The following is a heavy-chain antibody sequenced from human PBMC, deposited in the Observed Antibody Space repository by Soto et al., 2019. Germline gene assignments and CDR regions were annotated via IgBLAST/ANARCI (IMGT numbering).Heavy chain of an antibody. CDR1: GFTFSSFA. J-gene: IGHJ4*02. V-gene: IGHV3-30-3*01. CDR3: ARGRDAFEY. CDR2: ISYDGSNK. Sequence: GGSLRLSCAASGFTFSSFAMHWVRQAPGKGLECVGVISYDGSNKYNADSVKGRFTVSRDNSKNTLYLQLNSLRAEDTAVYYCARGRDAFEYWGQGALVTVSS.